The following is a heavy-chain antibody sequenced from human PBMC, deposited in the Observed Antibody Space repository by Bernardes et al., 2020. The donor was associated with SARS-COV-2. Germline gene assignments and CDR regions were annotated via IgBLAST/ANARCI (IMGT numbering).Heavy chain of an antibody. J-gene: IGHJ4*02. D-gene: IGHD6-6*01. CDR3: ARETPDSTSSYFDY. Sequence: GGSLRLSCAASGFTLSGFAMHWVRQAPGKGLEWVAIISFEGRTEYNADSVKGRFTISRDTSTNTIFLHMSSLTPEDTAVYYCARETPDSTSSYFDYWGQGTLVTVSS. CDR2: ISFEGRTE. V-gene: IGHV3-30*19. CDR1: GFTLSGFA.